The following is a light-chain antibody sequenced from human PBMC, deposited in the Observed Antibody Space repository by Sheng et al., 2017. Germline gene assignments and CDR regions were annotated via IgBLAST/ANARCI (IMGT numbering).Light chain of an antibody. CDR1: NIASKS. CDR2: DDS. CDR3: QVWDSSSHHVV. V-gene: IGLV3-21*03. Sequence: SYVLTQSPSVSVAPGKTATIACGGNNIASKSVHWYQQKPGQAPVLVVYDDSDRPSGIPERFSGSNSGNTATLTVSRVEAGDEADYYCQVWDSSSHHVVFGGGTKLTVL. J-gene: IGLJ2*01.